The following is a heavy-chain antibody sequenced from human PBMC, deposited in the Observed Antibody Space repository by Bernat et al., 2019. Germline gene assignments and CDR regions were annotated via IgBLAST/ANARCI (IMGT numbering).Heavy chain of an antibody. V-gene: IGHV4-39*01. J-gene: IGHJ4*02. D-gene: IGHD6-19*01. CDR2: IFYSGST. Sequence: QLQLQESGPGLVKPSETLSLTSTVSGGSISSSSYYWGWIRQPPGKGLEWIGNIFYSGSTYYNPSLRSRVTISVDTSKNQFSLKLSSVTAADTAVYCCARFGRAVGYYFDSWGQGTLVTVSS. CDR1: GGSISSSSYY. CDR3: ARFGRAVGYYFDS.